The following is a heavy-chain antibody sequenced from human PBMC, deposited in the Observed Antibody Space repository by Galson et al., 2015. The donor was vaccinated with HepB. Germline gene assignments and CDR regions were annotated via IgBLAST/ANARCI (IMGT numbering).Heavy chain of an antibody. D-gene: IGHD3-3*01. CDR2: IRGDGRQT. CDR1: GFALSIFW. Sequence: SLRLSCAASGFALSIFWMEWVRQVPGEGLVWVSRIRGDGRQTNYADSVEGRFTISRDNAKNTMYLQMNSLRAEDTAFYYCTRDWRHGASDLRGQGTMVTVSS. V-gene: IGHV3-74*01. CDR3: TRDWRHGASDL. J-gene: IGHJ3*01.